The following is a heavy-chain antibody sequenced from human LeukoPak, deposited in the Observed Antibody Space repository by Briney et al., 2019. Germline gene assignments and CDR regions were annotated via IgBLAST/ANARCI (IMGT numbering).Heavy chain of an antibody. CDR2: ISGSGGST. D-gene: IGHD3-10*01. V-gene: IGHV3-23*01. CDR1: GFTFSSYA. Sequence: GGSLRLSCAASGFTFSSYAMSWVRQAPGKGLEWVSAISGSGGSTYYADSVKGRFTISRDNSKNTLYLQMNSLRAEDTAVYYCAKAFWFGEFPLCYFDYWGQGTLVTVSS. J-gene: IGHJ4*02. CDR3: AKAFWFGEFPLCYFDY.